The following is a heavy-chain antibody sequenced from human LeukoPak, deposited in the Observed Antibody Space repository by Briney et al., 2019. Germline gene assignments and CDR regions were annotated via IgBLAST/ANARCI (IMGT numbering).Heavy chain of an antibody. CDR2: IYHSGST. CDR3: AGGQEMATLEAAFDI. CDR1: GYSISSGYY. Sequence: SETLSLTCTVSGYSISSGYYWGWIRQPPGQGLEWIGSIYHSGSTYYNPSLKSRVTISVDTSKNQFSLKLSSVTAADTAVYYCAGGQEMATLEAAFDIWGQGTMVTVSS. D-gene: IGHD5-24*01. J-gene: IGHJ3*02. V-gene: IGHV4-38-2*02.